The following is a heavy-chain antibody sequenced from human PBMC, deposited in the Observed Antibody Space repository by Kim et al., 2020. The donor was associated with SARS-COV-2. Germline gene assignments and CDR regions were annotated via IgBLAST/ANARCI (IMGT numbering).Heavy chain of an antibody. CDR3: ARGAEQLVPYYYYYYGMDV. J-gene: IGHJ6*02. CDR2: RGYDGSSK. V-gene: IGHV3-33*01. D-gene: IGHD6-13*01. Sequence: VTVRGYDGSSKYYADCVKGRFTNDRDESKNTLYLQMNSLRAEDTAVYYCARGAEQLVPYYYYYYGMDVWGQGTTVTVSS.